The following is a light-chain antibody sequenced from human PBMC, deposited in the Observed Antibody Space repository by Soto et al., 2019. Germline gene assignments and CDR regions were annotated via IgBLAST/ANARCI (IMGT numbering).Light chain of an antibody. CDR1: SSNIGAGYD. CDR2: GNS. CDR3: QSYDSSLNYV. V-gene: IGLV1-40*01. J-gene: IGLJ1*01. Sequence: QAVVTQPPSVSGAPGQRVTISCTGSSSNIGAGYDVYWYQQLPGTAPKLLIYGNSNRPSGVPDRFSGSKSGTSASLAITGLQAEDEADYYCQSYDSSLNYVFGTGTKLTVL.